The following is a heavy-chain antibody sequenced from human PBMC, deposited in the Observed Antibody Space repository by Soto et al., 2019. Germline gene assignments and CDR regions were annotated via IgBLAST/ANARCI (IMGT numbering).Heavy chain of an antibody. D-gene: IGHD2-15*01. J-gene: IGHJ4*02. Sequence: QLQLQESGPGLVKPSETLSLTCTVSGGSITTTMNYWGWIRQPPGKTLEWVGTIYYSGSTYYNPSLKSRVTMSVDTSKNQFSLTLISVAAADTAVYYCARRRGFCSGDDCHPFDYWGLGILVTVSS. CDR1: GGSITTTMNY. CDR3: ARRRGFCSGDDCHPFDY. CDR2: IYYSGST. V-gene: IGHV4-39*01.